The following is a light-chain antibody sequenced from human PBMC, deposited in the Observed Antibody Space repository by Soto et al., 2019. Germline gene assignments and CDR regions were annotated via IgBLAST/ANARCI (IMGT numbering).Light chain of an antibody. CDR2: AAS. CDR1: QSVSSSF. V-gene: IGKV3-20*01. J-gene: IGKJ1*01. CDR3: QEYGTSRT. Sequence: EIVLTQSPGTLSLSPGERATLSCRASQSVSSSFLAWYQQRPGQAPRLLIYAASNTAPGIPDRSSGSGSGTEFTLTISRLEPEDFAVYDCQEYGTSRTFGQGTKVEIK.